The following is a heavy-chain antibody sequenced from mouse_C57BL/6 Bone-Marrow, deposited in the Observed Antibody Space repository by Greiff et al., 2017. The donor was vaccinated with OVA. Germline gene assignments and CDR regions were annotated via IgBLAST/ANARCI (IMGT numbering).Heavy chain of an antibody. CDR3: ARELWDWYFDV. J-gene: IGHJ1*03. D-gene: IGHD1-1*02. CDR1: GYTFTSYW. CDR2: IHPNSGST. Sequence: QVQLKQPGAELVKPGASVKLSCKASGYTFTSYWMHWVKQRPGQGLEWIGMIHPNSGSTNYNEKFKSKATLTVDKSSSTAYMQLSSLTSEDSAVYYCARELWDWYFDVWGTWTTVSVSS. V-gene: IGHV1-64*01.